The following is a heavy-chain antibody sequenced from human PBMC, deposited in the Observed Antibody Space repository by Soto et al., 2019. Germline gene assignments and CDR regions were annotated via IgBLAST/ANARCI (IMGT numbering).Heavy chain of an antibody. CDR3: ARGGYVASFPSYPSYMAV. CDR1: GYTFTNYD. D-gene: IGHD2-2*01. V-gene: IGHV1-8*01. Sequence: QVQLVQSGAEVRKPGASVKVSCKASGYTFTNYDINWVRQAPGEGLEWMGWMNPNSGNRGFGQKCQGRVTMTSNTSISTAYRELSSLTSADTAVYFCARGGYVASFPSYPSYMAVWGEGTTVTVSS. J-gene: IGHJ6*03. CDR2: MNPNSGNR.